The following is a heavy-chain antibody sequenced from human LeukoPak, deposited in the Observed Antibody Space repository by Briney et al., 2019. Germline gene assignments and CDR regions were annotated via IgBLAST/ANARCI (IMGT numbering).Heavy chain of an antibody. J-gene: IGHJ5*02. V-gene: IGHV3-30*04. Sequence: GGSLRLSCAASGFTFSSYAMHWVRQAPGKGLEWVAVISYDGSNKYYADSVKGRFTISRDNSKNTMFLQFNTLRPEDTAVYYCTREGMGTTFSAWFEPWGQGTLVTVSS. CDR2: ISYDGSNK. CDR3: TREGMGTTFSAWFEP. CDR1: GFTFSSYA. D-gene: IGHD1-7*01.